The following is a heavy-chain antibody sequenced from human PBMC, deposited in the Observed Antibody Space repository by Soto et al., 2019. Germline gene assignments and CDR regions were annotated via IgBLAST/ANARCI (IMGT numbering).Heavy chain of an antibody. CDR3: ARDSVRGYYDSSGYFTALDY. V-gene: IGHV3-7*01. Sequence: GGSLRLSCAASGFTFSSYWMSWVRQAPGKGLEWVANIKEDGSEKYYVDSVRGRFTISRDNAENSLFLQMNSLRAGDTAVYYCARDSVRGYYDSSGYFTALDYWGQGT. D-gene: IGHD3-22*01. J-gene: IGHJ4*02. CDR2: IKEDGSEK. CDR1: GFTFSSYW.